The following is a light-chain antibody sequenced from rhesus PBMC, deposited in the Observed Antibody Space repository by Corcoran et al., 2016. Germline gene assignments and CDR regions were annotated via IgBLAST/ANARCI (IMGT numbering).Light chain of an antibody. CDR3: LRLPPWSR. CDR1: QSVGSS. V-gene: IGKV3-24*04. CDR2: GAS. J-gene: IGKJ2*01. Sequence: EIVMTQSPATLSLSPGERATLSCRASQSVGSSLAWYQQQPGQSPRRLIYGASSRATGIPDRFRGSGSGTDFTLAISSLEPEDVAVYYFLRLPPWSRFCQGTKVGIK.